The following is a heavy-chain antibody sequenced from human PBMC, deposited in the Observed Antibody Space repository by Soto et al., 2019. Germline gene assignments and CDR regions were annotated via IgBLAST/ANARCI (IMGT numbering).Heavy chain of an antibody. CDR1: GGTFSSYT. J-gene: IGHJ6*02. CDR3: ARDLSRYSSGYYSRGRDYGMDV. V-gene: IGHV1-69*04. Sequence: SVKVSCKASGGTFSSYTISWVRQAPGQGLEWMGRIIPILGIANYAQKFQGRVTITADKSTSTAYMELSSLRSEDTAVYYCARDLSRYSSGYYSRGRDYGMDVWGQGTTVTVSS. D-gene: IGHD3-22*01. CDR2: IIPILGIA.